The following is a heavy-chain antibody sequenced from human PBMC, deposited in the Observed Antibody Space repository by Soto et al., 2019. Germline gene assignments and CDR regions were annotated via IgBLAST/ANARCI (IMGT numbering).Heavy chain of an antibody. J-gene: IGHJ6*02. CDR1: GYTFTSYD. CDR2: MNPNSGNT. CDR3: ARVGVAVAGTDYYYGMDV. D-gene: IGHD6-19*01. V-gene: IGHV1-8*01. Sequence: ASVKVSCKXSGYTFTSYDINWVRQATGQGLEWMGWMNPNSGNTGYAQKFQGRVTMTRNTSISTAYMELSSLRSEDTAVYYCARVGVAVAGTDYYYGMDVWSQGTTVTVSS.